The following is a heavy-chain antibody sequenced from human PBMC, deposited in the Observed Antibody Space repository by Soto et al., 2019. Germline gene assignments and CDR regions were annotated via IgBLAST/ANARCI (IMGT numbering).Heavy chain of an antibody. CDR3: ASTTKGYSYGLNYYYGMDV. V-gene: IGHV4-61*01. J-gene: IGHJ6*04. Sequence: SETLSLTCTVSGGSVSSVSYYWSWIRQPPGKGLEWIGYIYYSGSTNYNPSLKSRVTISVDTSKNQFSLKLSSVTAADTAVYYCASTTKGYSYGLNYYYGMDVWGKGTTVT. CDR2: IYYSGST. CDR1: GGSVSSVSYY. D-gene: IGHD5-18*01.